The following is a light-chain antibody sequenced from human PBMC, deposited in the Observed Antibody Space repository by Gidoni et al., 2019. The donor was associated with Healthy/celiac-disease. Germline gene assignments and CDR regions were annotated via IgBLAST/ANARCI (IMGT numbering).Light chain of an antibody. CDR1: QSGSSSY. Sequence: ELVLTQSPGTLSLSPGESATLSCWASQSGSSSYLAWYQQKPGQAPRLLIYGASSRATGIPDRFSGSGSGTDFTLTISRLEPEDFAVYYCQQYGSSPWTFGQGTKVEIK. CDR2: GAS. J-gene: IGKJ1*01. CDR3: QQYGSSPWT. V-gene: IGKV3-20*01.